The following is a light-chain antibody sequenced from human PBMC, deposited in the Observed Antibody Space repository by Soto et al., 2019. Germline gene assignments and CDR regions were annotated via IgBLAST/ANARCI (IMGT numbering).Light chain of an antibody. V-gene: IGKV1-27*01. Sequence: DIQMTQSPSSLSASVGDRVTITCRASQGISNYVAWFQQKPGKVPNLLIYAASTLQSGVPSRFSGSGSGTHFTLTISNLQPEDVATYYCQKYNSALPLYTVGQGTKLEIK. CDR1: QGISNY. CDR2: AAS. CDR3: QKYNSALPLYT. J-gene: IGKJ2*01.